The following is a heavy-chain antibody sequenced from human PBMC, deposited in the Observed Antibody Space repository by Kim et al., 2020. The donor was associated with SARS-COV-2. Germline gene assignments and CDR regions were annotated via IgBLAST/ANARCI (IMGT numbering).Heavy chain of an antibody. Sequence: GRITIPRDNAKNSLYLQINSLRAEDTAVYYCARDSREIAAAGTGYGMDVWGQGTTVTVSS. J-gene: IGHJ6*02. CDR3: ARDSREIAAAGTGYGMDV. D-gene: IGHD6-13*01. V-gene: IGHV3-11*06.